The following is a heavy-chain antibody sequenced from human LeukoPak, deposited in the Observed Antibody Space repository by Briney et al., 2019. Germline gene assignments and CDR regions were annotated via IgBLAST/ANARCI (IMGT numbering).Heavy chain of an antibody. CDR2: TSGSGGNT. J-gene: IGHJ4*02. CDR1: GFTLRSYD. CDR3: AKEYSGYDFDY. D-gene: IGHD5-12*01. Sequence: PGGSLRLSCAASGFTLRSYDMSWVRQAPGKGPEWVAATSGSGGNTYYADSVKGRFTISRDNSKNTLYLQMNSLRAEDTAVYYCAKEYSGYDFDYWGQGTLVTVSS. V-gene: IGHV3-23*01.